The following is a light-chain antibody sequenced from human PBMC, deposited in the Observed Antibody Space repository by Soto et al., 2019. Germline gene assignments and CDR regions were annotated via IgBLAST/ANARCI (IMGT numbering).Light chain of an antibody. J-gene: IGLJ1*01. Sequence: QSVLTQPPSASGTPGQRVTISCSGSSSNIGSNTVNWYQQLPGTAPQLLIYSNTQRPSGVPARFSGSKSGTSASLPFSGLQSEDEADYYCAAWDDSLNGSFVFGSGTTVTVL. CDR1: SSNIGSNT. CDR3: AAWDDSLNGSFV. V-gene: IGLV1-44*01. CDR2: SNT.